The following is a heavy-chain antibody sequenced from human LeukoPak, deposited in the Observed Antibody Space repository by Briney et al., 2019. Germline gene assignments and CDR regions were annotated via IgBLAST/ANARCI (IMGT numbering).Heavy chain of an antibody. CDR1: GLSFSGHW. V-gene: IGHV3-74*01. CDR2: ISPTGSTT. D-gene: IGHD6-6*01. Sequence: PGESLRLSCTASGLSFSGHWMHWARPPPGKGLVWVSRISPTGSTTSYADSVKGRFTVSRDNAKNTLYLQVNNLRAEDTAVYYCARGPNSNWSGLDFWGQGTLLTVSS. CDR3: ARGPNSNWSGLDF. J-gene: IGHJ4*02.